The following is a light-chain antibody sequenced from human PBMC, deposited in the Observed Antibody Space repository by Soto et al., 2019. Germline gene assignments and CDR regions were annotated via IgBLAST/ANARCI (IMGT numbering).Light chain of an antibody. V-gene: IGLV3-1*01. CDR2: QDT. CDR3: QAWDSNTAYV. Sequence: SYELTQPPSVSVSPGQTASITCSADKLGHKYACWYQQKPGQSPVLVVYQDTKRPSGIPERFSGSNSGNTATLTISGTQAVDEADYYCQAWDSNTAYVFGTGTKVTVL. CDR1: KLGHKY. J-gene: IGLJ1*01.